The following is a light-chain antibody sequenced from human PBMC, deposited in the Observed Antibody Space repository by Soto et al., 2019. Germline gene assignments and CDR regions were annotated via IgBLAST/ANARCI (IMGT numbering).Light chain of an antibody. J-gene: IGKJ1*01. Sequence: EIVLTQSPATLSSFPGDRVTLSCRASQAVNTRLAWYQHKPGQAPRLLIYLASNRAAGVPARFSGSGSGTDFTLTISDVEPEDFATYYCQQYISNSPKRTFGQGTKVEIK. CDR1: QAVNTR. CDR2: LAS. V-gene: IGKV3D-11*01. CDR3: QQYISNSPKRT.